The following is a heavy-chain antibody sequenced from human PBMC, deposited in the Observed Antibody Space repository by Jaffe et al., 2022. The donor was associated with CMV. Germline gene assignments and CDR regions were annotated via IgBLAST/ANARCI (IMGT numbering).Heavy chain of an antibody. J-gene: IGHJ6*02. CDR2: IYPGDSDT. Sequence: EVQLVQSGAEVKKPGESLKISCKGSGYSFTSYWIGWVRQMPGKGLEWMGIIYPGDSDTRYSPSFQGQVTISADKSISTAYLQWSSLKASDTAMYYCARQGDSFVAARLTYYGMDVWGQGTTVTVSS. CDR1: GYSFTSYW. V-gene: IGHV5-51*01. CDR3: ARQGDSFVAARLTYYGMDV. D-gene: IGHD6-6*01.